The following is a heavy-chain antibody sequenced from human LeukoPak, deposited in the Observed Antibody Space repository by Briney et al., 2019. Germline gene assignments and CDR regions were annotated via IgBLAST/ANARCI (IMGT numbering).Heavy chain of an antibody. V-gene: IGHV1-46*03. CDR3: SRHGSGRYYPAEGRVDY. Sequence: ASVKVSCKASGYTFTSYHLHWVRQAPGQGLEWMGIIYSSGDSRSHAQNFQGRVTMTRDTSTSTIYMELSSLGSEDTAVYYCSRHGSGRYYPAEGRVDYWGQGTLVTVSS. J-gene: IGHJ4*02. CDR1: GYTFTSYH. CDR2: IYSSGDSR. D-gene: IGHD3-10*01.